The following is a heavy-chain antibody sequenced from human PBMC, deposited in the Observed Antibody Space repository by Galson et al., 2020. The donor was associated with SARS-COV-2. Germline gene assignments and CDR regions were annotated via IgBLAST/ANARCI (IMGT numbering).Heavy chain of an antibody. Sequence: ASVKVSCKASGYTFTSYDINWVRQATGQGLEWMGWMNPNSGNTGYAQKFQGRVTMTRNTSISTAYMELSSLRSEDTAVYYCARVYCSGGSCYFLSFDPWGQGTLVTVSS. V-gene: IGHV1-8*01. CDR3: ARVYCSGGSCYFLSFDP. CDR2: MNPNSGNT. J-gene: IGHJ5*02. CDR1: GYTFTSYD. D-gene: IGHD2-15*01.